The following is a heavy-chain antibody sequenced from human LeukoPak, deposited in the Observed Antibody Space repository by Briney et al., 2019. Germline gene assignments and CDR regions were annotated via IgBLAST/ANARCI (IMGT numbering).Heavy chain of an antibody. Sequence: GGSLRLSCAASGVIISSYAMTWVRQAPGKGLEWVSSISGSAYSTIYADSVKGRFIISRDNAKNSLYLQMNSLRAEDTAVYYCARETPYSDTWTDFDFWGQGTLVTVSS. CDR2: ISGSAYST. D-gene: IGHD1-1*01. V-gene: IGHV3-23*01. CDR3: ARETPYSDTWTDFDF. CDR1: GVIISSYA. J-gene: IGHJ4*02.